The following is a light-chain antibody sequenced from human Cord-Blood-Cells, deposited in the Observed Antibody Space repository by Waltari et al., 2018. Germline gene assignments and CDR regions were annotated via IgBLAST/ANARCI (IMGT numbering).Light chain of an antibody. Sequence: DIQMTQSPSTLSASVGDRVTITCRASQSISSWLAWYQQKPGKAPKLLIYKASSLESGVPSRFSGSGSGTEFTLTISSPQPDDFATYYCQQYNSYSWTFGQGTNVEIK. V-gene: IGKV1-5*03. CDR3: QQYNSYSWT. CDR1: QSISSW. CDR2: KAS. J-gene: IGKJ1*01.